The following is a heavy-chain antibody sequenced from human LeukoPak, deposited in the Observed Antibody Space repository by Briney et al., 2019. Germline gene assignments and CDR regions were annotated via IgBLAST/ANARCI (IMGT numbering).Heavy chain of an antibody. Sequence: ASVRVSCKASGYTFTAYYLHWVRQAPGHGLEWLGWINPNSGTTRYAQNFQGRVTMTRDTSISTAYMELRRLRSDDTAEYYCARGGSGSYLDAFDMWGQGTMVAVSS. V-gene: IGHV1-2*02. CDR3: ARGGSGSYLDAFDM. D-gene: IGHD3-10*01. J-gene: IGHJ3*02. CDR2: INPNSGTT. CDR1: GYTFTAYY.